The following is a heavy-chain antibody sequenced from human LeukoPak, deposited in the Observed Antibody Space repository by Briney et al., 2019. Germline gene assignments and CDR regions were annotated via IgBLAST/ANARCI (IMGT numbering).Heavy chain of an antibody. CDR2: IYYSGTT. CDR1: GGSISNYY. CDR3: ARRTYSYNYFYYMDV. V-gene: IGHV4-59*01. D-gene: IGHD5-18*01. Sequence: PSETLSLTCTVSGGSISNYYWSWIRQPPGKGLQWIGYIYYSGTTNYNPSLKSRVTISVDTSKNQFSLNLSSVTAADTAVYYCARRTYSYNYFYYMDVWGKGTTVTVSS. J-gene: IGHJ6*03.